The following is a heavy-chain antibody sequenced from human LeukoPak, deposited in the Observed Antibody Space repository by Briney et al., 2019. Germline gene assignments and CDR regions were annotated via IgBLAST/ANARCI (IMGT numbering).Heavy chain of an antibody. CDR2: IAQDGSEK. CDR3: GVSPRREAFDI. V-gene: IGHV3-7*01. CDR1: GFTFSRYW. Sequence: TGGSLRLSCTASGFTFSRYWMSWVRQAPGKGLEWVANIAQDGSEKYYVDSVKGRFTISRDNAKNSVYLQMNSLRAEDTAVYYCGVSPRREAFDIWGRGTMVTVSS. J-gene: IGHJ3*02.